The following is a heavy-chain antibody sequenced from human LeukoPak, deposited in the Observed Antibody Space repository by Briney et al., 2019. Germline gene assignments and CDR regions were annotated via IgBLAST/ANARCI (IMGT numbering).Heavy chain of an antibody. V-gene: IGHV5-51*01. Sequence: GESLKISCKGSGYSFTSYWIGWVRQMPGKGLEWMGIIYPGDSDTRYSPSFQGQVTISADKSISAAYLQWSSLKASDTAMYYCATTDIIVGATRGLDYWGQGTLVTVSS. CDR3: ATTDIIVGATRGLDY. CDR1: GYSFTSYW. D-gene: IGHD1-26*01. CDR2: IYPGDSDT. J-gene: IGHJ4*02.